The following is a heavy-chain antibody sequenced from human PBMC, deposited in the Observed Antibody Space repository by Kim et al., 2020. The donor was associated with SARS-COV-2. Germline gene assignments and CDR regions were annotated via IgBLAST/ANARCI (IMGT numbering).Heavy chain of an antibody. J-gene: IGHJ6*02. CDR3: ATSRMGRCYYGMDV. Sequence: DAVKGRFTIPRDNSKNTLYLQMNSLRAEDTAVYYCATSRMGRCYYGMDVWGQGTTVTVSS. D-gene: IGHD3-16*01. V-gene: IGHV3-23*01.